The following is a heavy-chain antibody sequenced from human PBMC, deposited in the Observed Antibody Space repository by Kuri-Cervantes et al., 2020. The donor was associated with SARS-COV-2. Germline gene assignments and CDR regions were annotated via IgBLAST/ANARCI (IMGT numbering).Heavy chain of an antibody. CDR2: ISSSSSYT. CDR3: AREGTYYDFWSGHTHDAFDI. Sequence: GESLKISCAASGFTFSDYYMSWIRQAPGKGLEWVPYISSSSSYTNYADSVKGRFTISRDNAKNSLYLQMNSLRAEDMAVYYCAREGTYYDFWSGHTHDAFDIWGQGTMVTVSS. D-gene: IGHD3-3*01. J-gene: IGHJ3*02. V-gene: IGHV3-11*06. CDR1: GFTFSDYY.